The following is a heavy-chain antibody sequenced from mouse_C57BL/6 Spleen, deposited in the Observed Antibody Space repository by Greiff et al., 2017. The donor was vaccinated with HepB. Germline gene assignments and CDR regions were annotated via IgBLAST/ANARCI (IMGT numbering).Heavy chain of an antibody. Sequence: EVQLQQSGPELVKPGASVKISCKASGYTFTDYYMNWVKQSHGKSLEWIGDINPNNGGTSYNQKFKGKATLTVDKSSSTAYMELRSLTSEDSAVYYCARESGSSPFDYWGQGTTLTVSS. V-gene: IGHV1-26*01. D-gene: IGHD1-1*01. CDR3: ARESGSSPFDY. CDR1: GYTFTDYY. CDR2: INPNNGGT. J-gene: IGHJ2*01.